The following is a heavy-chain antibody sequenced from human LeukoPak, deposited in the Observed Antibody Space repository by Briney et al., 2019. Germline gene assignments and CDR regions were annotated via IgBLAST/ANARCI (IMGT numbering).Heavy chain of an antibody. CDR3: ARGPAGRITMVPGVTTYYYYYMDV. V-gene: IGHV1-69*05. D-gene: IGHD3-10*01. CDR1: GGTFSSYA. CDR2: IIPIFGTA. Sequence: SVKVSXKASGGTFSSYAISWVRQAPGQGLEWMGGIIPIFGTANYAQKFQGRVTITTDESTSTAYMELSSLRSEDTAVYYCARGPAGRITMVPGVTTYYYYYMDVWGKGTTVTVSS. J-gene: IGHJ6*03.